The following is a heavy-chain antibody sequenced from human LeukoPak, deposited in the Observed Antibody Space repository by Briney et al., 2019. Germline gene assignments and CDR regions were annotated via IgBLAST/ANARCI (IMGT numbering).Heavy chain of an antibody. CDR3: ARHVWLRSENWFDP. J-gene: IGHJ5*02. D-gene: IGHD5-12*01. V-gene: IGHV4-31*03. CDR2: IFYSGST. CDR1: GGSVSSGGYY. Sequence: SQTLSLTCTVSGGSVSSGGYYWSWIRQHPGKGPEWIGYIFYSGSTNYNPSLKSRVTISVDTSKNQFSLKLSSVTAADTAVYYCARHVWLRSENWFDPWGQGTLVTVSS.